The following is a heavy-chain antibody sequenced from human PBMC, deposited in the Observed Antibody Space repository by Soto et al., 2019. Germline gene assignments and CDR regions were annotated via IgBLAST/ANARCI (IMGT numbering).Heavy chain of an antibody. D-gene: IGHD3-10*01. J-gene: IGHJ3*02. CDR1: GYTLTELS. V-gene: IGHV1-24*01. CDR2: FDPEDGET. CDR3: ASESQGSGSYYNDVFDI. Sequence: ASVKVSCKVSGYTLTELSMHWVRQAPGKGLEWMGGFDPEDGETIYAQKFQGRGTMTEATSTATAYMELSSLRSEDTAVYFCASESQGSGSYYNDVFDIWGQGTMVTVSS.